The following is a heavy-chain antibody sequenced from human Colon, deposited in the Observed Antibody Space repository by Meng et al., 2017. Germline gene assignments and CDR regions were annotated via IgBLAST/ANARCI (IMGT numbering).Heavy chain of an antibody. CDR1: GFTFSSFW. V-gene: IGHV3-74*01. Sequence: EVLLVGAGGGLVQPGGSLRLSCAASGFTFSSFWMHWVRQAPGKGLVWVSRINYDGTITNYADSVKGRFTISRDNAKNTLSLQVNSLRAEDTAVYYCARATTVTRIDSWGQGTLVTVSS. CDR2: INYDGTIT. CDR3: ARATTVTRIDS. D-gene: IGHD4-17*01. J-gene: IGHJ4*02.